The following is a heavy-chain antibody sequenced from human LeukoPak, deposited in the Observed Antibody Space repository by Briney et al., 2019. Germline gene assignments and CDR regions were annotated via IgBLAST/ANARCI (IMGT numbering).Heavy chain of an antibody. J-gene: IGHJ4*02. V-gene: IGHV3-23*01. CDR2: ISGSGGST. D-gene: IGHD3-22*01. CDR1: GFTFSSYA. Sequence: GGSLRLSCAASGFTFSSYAMSWVRQAPGKGLEWVSAISGSGGSTYYADSVKGRFTISRDNSKNTLYLQMNSLRAEDTAVYYCAKDYDSSGYYYGLGYWGQGTLVTVSS. CDR3: AKDYDSSGYYYGLGY.